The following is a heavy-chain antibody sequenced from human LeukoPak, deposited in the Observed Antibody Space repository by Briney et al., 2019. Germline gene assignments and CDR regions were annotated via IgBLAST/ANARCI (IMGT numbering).Heavy chain of an antibody. Sequence: TGGSLRLSCAASRFTFSSYGMHWVRQAPGKGLEWVAVIWYDGSNKYYADSVKGRFTISRDNSKNTLYLQMNSLRAEDTAVYYCARALGQQLVAPLDYWGQGTLVTVSS. CDR2: IWYDGSNK. D-gene: IGHD6-13*01. J-gene: IGHJ4*02. CDR1: RFTFSSYG. V-gene: IGHV3-33*01. CDR3: ARALGQQLVAPLDY.